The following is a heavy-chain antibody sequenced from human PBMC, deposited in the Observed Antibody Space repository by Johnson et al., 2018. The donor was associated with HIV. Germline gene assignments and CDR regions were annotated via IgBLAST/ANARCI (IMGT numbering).Heavy chain of an antibody. V-gene: IGHV3-30*04. CDR1: EFTFSNYA. D-gene: IGHD1-26*01. CDR2: ISYNGSHK. Sequence: QVQLVESGGGLMQPGRSLRLSCAASEFTFSNYAMDWVRQAPGKGLEWVALISYNGSHKYYADSVKGRFTISRDNSKNTLYLQMNSLRAEDTAVYYCAKDSQWELPDAFDIWGQGTMVTVSS. J-gene: IGHJ3*02. CDR3: AKDSQWELPDAFDI.